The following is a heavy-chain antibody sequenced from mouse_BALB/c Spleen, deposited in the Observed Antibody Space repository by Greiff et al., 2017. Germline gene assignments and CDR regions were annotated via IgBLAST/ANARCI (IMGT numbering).Heavy chain of an antibody. V-gene: IGHV3-6*02. Sequence: EVKLQESGPGLVKPSQSLSLTCSVTGYSITSGYYWNWIRQFPGNKLEWMGYISYDGSNNYNPSLKNRISITRDTSKNQFFLKLNSVTTEDTATYYCARVEGYYAMDYWGQGTSVTVSS. CDR3: ARVEGYYAMDY. CDR1: GYSITSGYY. CDR2: ISYDGSN. J-gene: IGHJ4*01.